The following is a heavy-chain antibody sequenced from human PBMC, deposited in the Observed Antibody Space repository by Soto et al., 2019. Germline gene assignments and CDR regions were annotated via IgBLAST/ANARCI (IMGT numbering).Heavy chain of an antibody. J-gene: IGHJ4*02. CDR2: INPNSGGT. CDR1: GYTFTGYY. D-gene: IGHD3-16*01. Sequence: QVQLVQSGAEVKKPGASVKVSCKASGYTFTGYYMHWVRQAPGQGLEWMGWINPNSGGTNYAQKFRGGVTMTRETPFSTAYLERSRLRSDDRAVYYCAVGGSSQYWGQGPLVTVPS. CDR3: AVGGSSQY. V-gene: IGHV1-2*02.